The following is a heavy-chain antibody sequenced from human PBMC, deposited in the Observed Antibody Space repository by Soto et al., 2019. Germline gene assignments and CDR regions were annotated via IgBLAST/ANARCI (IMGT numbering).Heavy chain of an antibody. J-gene: IGHJ6*02. CDR1: GYTFTSYY. CDR2: INPSGGST. V-gene: IGHV1-46*01. Sequence: QVQLVQSGAEVKKPGASVKVSCKASGYTFTSYYMHWVRQAPGQGLEWMGIINPSGGSTSYAQKFQGRVTMTRDTSTSTVYMELSSLRSEDTAVYYSARRAAAGPNYYYGMDVWGQGTTVTVSS. D-gene: IGHD6-13*01. CDR3: ARRAAAGPNYYYGMDV.